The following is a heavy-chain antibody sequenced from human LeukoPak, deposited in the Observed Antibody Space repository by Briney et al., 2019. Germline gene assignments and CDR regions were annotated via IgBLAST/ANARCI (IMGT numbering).Heavy chain of an antibody. CDR3: ARLRLIWFGELLSYFDY. CDR2: IYYSGST. Sequence: PSETLSLTCTVSGGSISSSSYYWGWIRQPPGKGLEWIGSIYYSGSTYYNPSLKSRVTISVDTSKNQFSLKLSSVTAADTAVYYCARLRLIWFGELLSYFDYWGQGTLVTVSS. J-gene: IGHJ4*02. D-gene: IGHD3-10*01. CDR1: GGSISSSSYY. V-gene: IGHV4-39*01.